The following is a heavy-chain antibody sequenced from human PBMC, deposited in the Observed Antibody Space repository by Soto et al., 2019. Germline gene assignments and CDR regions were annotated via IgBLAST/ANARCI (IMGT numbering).Heavy chain of an antibody. D-gene: IGHD3-22*01. CDR3: ARAFFDRSDYTTNWLDP. J-gene: IGHJ5*02. Sequence: PSETLSLTCSVSGDSISNSRFYWAWIRQPPGEGLEWIGSIYHTGNAHYNPSLKSRVTISVDTSKNQFSLKLTSVTAADAALYYCARAFFDRSDYTTNWLDPWGQGTLVTVSS. CDR2: IYHTGNA. CDR1: GDSISNSRFY. V-gene: IGHV4-39*01.